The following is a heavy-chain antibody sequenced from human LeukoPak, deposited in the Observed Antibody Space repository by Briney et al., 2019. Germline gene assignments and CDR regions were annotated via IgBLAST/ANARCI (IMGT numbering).Heavy chain of an antibody. CDR2: IYYSGST. CDR3: ARHEEQWLAYFDY. Sequence: SETLSLTCTVSGGSISSYYWGWIRQPPGKGLEWIGSIYYSGSTYYNPSLKSRVTISVDTSKNQFSLKLSSVTAADTAVYYCARHEEQWLAYFDYWGQGTLVTVSS. V-gene: IGHV4-39*07. D-gene: IGHD6-19*01. J-gene: IGHJ4*02. CDR1: GGSISSYY.